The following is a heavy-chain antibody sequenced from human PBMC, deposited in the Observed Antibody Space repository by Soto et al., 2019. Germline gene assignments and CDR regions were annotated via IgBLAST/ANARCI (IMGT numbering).Heavy chain of an antibody. D-gene: IGHD5-18*01. CDR1: GGSFSGYY. CDR3: ARVRSYGTDY. Sequence: PSETLSLTCAVYGGSFSGYYWSWIRQPPGKGLEWIGEINHSGSTNYNPSLKSRVTISVDTSKNQFSLKLSSVTAADTAVYYCARVRSYGTDYRGQGTLVTVSS. V-gene: IGHV4-34*01. J-gene: IGHJ4*02. CDR2: INHSGST.